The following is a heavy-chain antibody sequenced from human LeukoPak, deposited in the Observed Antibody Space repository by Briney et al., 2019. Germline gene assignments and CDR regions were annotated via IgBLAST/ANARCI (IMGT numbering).Heavy chain of an antibody. V-gene: IGHV4-59*01. CDR1: GGSISSYY. CDR3: ATDLHDDYLNGAFDI. J-gene: IGHJ3*02. CDR2: IYYSGST. Sequence: SETLSLTCTVSGGSISSYYWSWIRQPPGKGLEWIGYIYYSGSTNYNPSLKSRVTISVDTSKNQFSLKLSSVTAADTAVYYCATDLHDDYLNGAFDIWGQGTMVTVSS. D-gene: IGHD4-11*01.